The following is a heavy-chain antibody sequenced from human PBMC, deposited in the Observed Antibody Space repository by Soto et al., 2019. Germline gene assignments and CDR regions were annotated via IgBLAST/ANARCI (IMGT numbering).Heavy chain of an antibody. CDR3: ASRYCRSREDSRDLVFYDMDV. J-gene: IGHJ6*02. D-gene: IGHD2-15*01. CDR2: ISSSSSYI. Sequence: GGSLRLSCAASGFTFSSYSMNWVRQAPGKGLEWVSSISSSSSYIYYADSVKGRFTISRDNAKNSLYLQLNSLRAEDTAVYYCASRYCRSREDSRDLVFYDMDVWGQGASVTVSS. CDR1: GFTFSSYS. V-gene: IGHV3-21*01.